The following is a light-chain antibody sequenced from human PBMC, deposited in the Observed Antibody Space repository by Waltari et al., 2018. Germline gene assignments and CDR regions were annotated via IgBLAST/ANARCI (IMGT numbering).Light chain of an antibody. CDR2: KAS. V-gene: IGKV1-5*03. CDR3: QQYNNPPRT. CDR1: QSISSW. Sequence: DIQMTQSPSTLSASVGDRVTITCRASQSISSWLAWYQQKPGKAPKLLIYKASSLESGVPSRFSGSGSGTEFTLTISSLQPDDFATYYCQQYNNPPRTFGQGTKVEIK. J-gene: IGKJ1*01.